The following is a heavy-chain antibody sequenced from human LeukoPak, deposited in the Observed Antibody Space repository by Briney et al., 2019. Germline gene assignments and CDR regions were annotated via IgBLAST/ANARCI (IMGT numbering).Heavy chain of an antibody. CDR3: ARGDYYDSSGYFMGFDY. V-gene: IGHV6-1*01. J-gene: IGHJ4*02. D-gene: IGHD3-22*01. Sequence: SHAPSLIYATSGDVVSGNSAACDWIRHSPTKGLEWLGRTYYRSKWYNDYAVSVKSRITINPDTSKNQFSLQLNSVTPEDTAVYYCARGDYYDSSGYFMGFDYWGQGTLVTVSS. CDR2: TYYRSKWYN. CDR1: GDVVSGNSAA.